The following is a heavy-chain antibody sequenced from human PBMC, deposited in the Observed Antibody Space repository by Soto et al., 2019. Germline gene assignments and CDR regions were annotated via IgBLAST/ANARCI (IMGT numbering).Heavy chain of an antibody. V-gene: IGHV3-23*01. CDR3: AKDRHYYHRSGNYYED. CDR2: ITGSGGYT. D-gene: IGHD3-22*01. CDR1: GFTFSSYA. J-gene: IGHJ4*02. Sequence: EVQLLESGGGLVQPGGSLILSCAASGFTFSSYAMSWVRQAPGKGLAWVSAITGSGGYTYYAEFVKGRFTISRDKSKKTVHLQMNSLRAEDTAIYYFAKDRHYYHRSGNYYEDCGQGTLVTVSS.